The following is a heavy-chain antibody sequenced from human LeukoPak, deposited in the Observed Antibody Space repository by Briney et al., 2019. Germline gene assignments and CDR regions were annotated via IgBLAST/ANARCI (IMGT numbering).Heavy chain of an antibody. Sequence: SVKVSCKASGGTFSSYAISWVRQAPGQGLEWMGGIIPIFGTANYAQKFQGRVTITADESTSTAYMELSSLRSEDTAVYYCARDIDRWELLPDDAFDIWGQGTMVTVSS. V-gene: IGHV1-69*13. J-gene: IGHJ3*02. CDR3: ARDIDRWELLPDDAFDI. CDR2: IIPIFGTA. CDR1: GGTFSSYA. D-gene: IGHD1-26*01.